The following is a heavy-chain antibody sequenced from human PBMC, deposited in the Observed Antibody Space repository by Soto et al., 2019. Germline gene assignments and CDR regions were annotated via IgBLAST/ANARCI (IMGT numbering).Heavy chain of an antibody. CDR1: GFTFSSYS. J-gene: IGHJ6*03. Sequence: GGSLRLSCAASGFTFSSYSMNWVRQAPGKGLEWVSSISSSSSYIYYADSVKGRFTISRDNAKNSLYLQMNSLRAEDTAVYYCARDARIAAAGREGGYYYYYMDVWGKGTTVTVSS. D-gene: IGHD6-13*01. CDR2: ISSSSSYI. V-gene: IGHV3-21*01. CDR3: ARDARIAAAGREGGYYYYYMDV.